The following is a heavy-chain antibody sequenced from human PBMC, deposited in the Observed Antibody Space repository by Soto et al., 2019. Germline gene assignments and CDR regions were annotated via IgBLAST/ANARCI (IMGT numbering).Heavy chain of an antibody. D-gene: IGHD3-3*01. V-gene: IGHV4-31*03. CDR1: GGSISGCAYY. CDR3: AREESDFRGPNWCDP. J-gene: IGHJ5*02. Sequence: QVQLQESGPGLVKASQTLSLTCTVSGGSISGCAYYWRWLRQHPGMRSEWIWYIFYTGSTFYNPSLKRRVGISVDTSKNQFSLKLNSVSAADTAVYYCAREESDFRGPNWCDPWGQGSLVTVSS. CDR2: IFYTGST.